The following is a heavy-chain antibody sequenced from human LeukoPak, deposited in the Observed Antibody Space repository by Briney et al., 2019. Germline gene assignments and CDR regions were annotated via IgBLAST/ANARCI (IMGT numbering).Heavy chain of an antibody. Sequence: GASVNVSCKASGGTFSSYAISWVRQAPGQGLEWMGGIIPIFGTANYAQKFQGRVTITADESTSTAYMELSSLRSEDTAVYYCARSGQGLYCSGGSCYPRFDPWGQGTLVTVSS. J-gene: IGHJ5*02. CDR3: ARSGQGLYCSGGSCYPRFDP. CDR2: IIPIFGTA. D-gene: IGHD2-15*01. CDR1: GGTFSSYA. V-gene: IGHV1-69*13.